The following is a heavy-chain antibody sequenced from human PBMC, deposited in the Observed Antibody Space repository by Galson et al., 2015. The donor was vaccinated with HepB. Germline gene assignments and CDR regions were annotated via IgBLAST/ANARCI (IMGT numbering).Heavy chain of an antibody. J-gene: IGHJ4*02. CDR1: GFTFSSYE. CDR3: ARVKDRAYYYDSSGDFDY. Sequence: SLRLSCAASGFTFSSYEMNWVRQAPGKGLEWVSYISSSGSTIYYADSVKGRFTISRDNAKNSLYLQMNSLRAEDTAVYYCARVKDRAYYYDSSGDFDYWGQGTLVTVSS. V-gene: IGHV3-48*03. D-gene: IGHD3-22*01. CDR2: ISSSGSTI.